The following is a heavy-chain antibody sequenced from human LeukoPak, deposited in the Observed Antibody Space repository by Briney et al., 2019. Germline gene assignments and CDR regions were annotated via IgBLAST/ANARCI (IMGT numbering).Heavy chain of an antibody. D-gene: IGHD5-18*01. J-gene: IGHJ4*02. CDR1: GYTFTSYG. V-gene: IGHV1-18*01. CDR3: ARDMGTAMGFDY. CDR2: ISVHNGHT. Sequence: ASVKVSCKASGYTFTSYGVSWVRQAPGQGLEWMGWISVHNGHTNYAQKLQGRVTMTTDTSTSTAYMELRSLRSDDTAVYYCARDMGTAMGFDYWGQGTLVTVSS.